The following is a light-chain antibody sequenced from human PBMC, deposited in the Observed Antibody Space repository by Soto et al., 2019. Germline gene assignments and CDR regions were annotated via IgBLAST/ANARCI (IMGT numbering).Light chain of an antibody. J-gene: IGKJ1*01. V-gene: IGKV3-20*01. CDR3: QQYGSSPQT. CDR1: QSVSSSY. CDR2: GSS. Sequence: SVLTQSPDPLSLSPGERATLSCRASQSVSSSYLAWYQQKPGQAPRLLIYGSSSRATDIPDRFSGSGSGTDFTLTISRLEPEDFAVYYCQQYGSSPQTFGQGTKVDIK.